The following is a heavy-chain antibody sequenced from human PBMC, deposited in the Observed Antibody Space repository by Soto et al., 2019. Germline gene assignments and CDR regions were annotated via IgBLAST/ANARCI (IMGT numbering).Heavy chain of an antibody. Sequence: QVQLVQSGAEVRKPGASVKVSCKASGYTFTSYDINWVRQATGQGLEWMGWMKSNSGNTGEAQKFKGRVAMRRNTSIITAYMELSSLRSEDTAVYYCARRNILGGGFGLYYYYYLDVWGKGTTVTVSS. CDR1: GYTFTSYD. CDR3: ARRNILGGGFGLYYYYYLDV. D-gene: IGHD1-26*01. CDR2: MKSNSGNT. V-gene: IGHV1-8*01. J-gene: IGHJ6*03.